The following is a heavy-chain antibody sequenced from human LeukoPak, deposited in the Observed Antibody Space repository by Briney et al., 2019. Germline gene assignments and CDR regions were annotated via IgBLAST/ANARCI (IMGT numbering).Heavy chain of an antibody. V-gene: IGHV4-4*07. CDR3: ARRGLSNYGSGY. CDR2: IYTSGST. D-gene: IGHD4-11*01. Sequence: WETLSLTCTVSGDSISDNYWSWIRQPAGKGLEWIGRIYTSGSTNYNPSLMSRVTMSLDTSKNQFSLKLSSVTAADTAVYYCARRGLSNYGSGYWGQGTLVTVSS. J-gene: IGHJ4*02. CDR1: GDSISDNY.